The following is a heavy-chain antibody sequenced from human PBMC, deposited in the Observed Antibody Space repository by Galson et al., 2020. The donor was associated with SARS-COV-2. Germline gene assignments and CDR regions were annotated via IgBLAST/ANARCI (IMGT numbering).Heavy chain of an antibody. J-gene: IGHJ5*02. CDR3: ATSAPTIAAAGTGWVDP. V-gene: IGHV1-24*01. Sequence: GESLKISCKVSGYTLTELSMHWVRQAPGKGLEWMGGFDPEDGETIYAQKFQGRVTMTEDTSTDTAYMELSSLRSEDTAVYYCATSAPTIAAAGTGWVDPWGQGTLVTVSS. CDR1: GYTLTELS. D-gene: IGHD6-13*01. CDR2: FDPEDGET.